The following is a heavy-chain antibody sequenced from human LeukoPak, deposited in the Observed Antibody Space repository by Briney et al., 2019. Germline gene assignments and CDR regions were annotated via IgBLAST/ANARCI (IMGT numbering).Heavy chain of an antibody. CDR2: INHSGST. V-gene: IGHV4-34*01. J-gene: IGHJ6*02. CDR1: GGSFSGYY. CDR3: ARGVPIWSGYYTGYYYYGMDV. D-gene: IGHD3-3*01. Sequence: PSETLSLTCAVYGGSFSGYYWSWIRQPPGKGLEWIGEINHSGSTNYNPSLKSRVTISVDTSKNQFSLKLSSVTAADTAVYYCARGVPIWSGYYTGYYYYGMDVWGQGTTVTVSS.